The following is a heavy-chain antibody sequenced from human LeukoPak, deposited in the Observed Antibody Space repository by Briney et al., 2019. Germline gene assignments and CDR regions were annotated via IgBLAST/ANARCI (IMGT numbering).Heavy chain of an antibody. J-gene: IGHJ5*02. D-gene: IGHD2-8*01. CDR1: GGSISSRSYS. V-gene: IGHV4-39*07. CDR3: AKGYTNGVNQEVWLDP. Sequence: SETLSLTCTVSGGSISSRSYSWGWIRQPPGKGLEWIGSMYYTGNTDYNPSLKSRLTMSLATSKNQLSLKLSSVTAADTAVYFCAKGYTNGVNQEVWLDPWGQGTLVTVSS. CDR2: MYYTGNT.